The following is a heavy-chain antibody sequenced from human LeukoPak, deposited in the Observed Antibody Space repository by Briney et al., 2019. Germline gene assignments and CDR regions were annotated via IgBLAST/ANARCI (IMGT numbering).Heavy chain of an antibody. CDR3: ARVKGTPYYDFWSGYYL. CDR1: GGTFSSYA. CDR2: IIPIFGTA. D-gene: IGHD3-3*01. Sequence: SVKVSCKASGGTFSSYAISWVRQAPGQGLEWMGGIIPIFGTANYAQKFQGRVTITTDESTSTAYMELSSLRSEDTAVYYCARVKGTPYYDFWSGYYLWGQGTLVTVSS. V-gene: IGHV1-69*05. J-gene: IGHJ4*02.